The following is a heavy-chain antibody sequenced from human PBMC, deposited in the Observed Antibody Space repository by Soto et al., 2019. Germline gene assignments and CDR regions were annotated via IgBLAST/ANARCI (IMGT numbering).Heavy chain of an antibody. CDR3: ARHARLTEASAHIDY. Sequence: GESLQNSCKGSGESLTRYWIGWVRQMPGKDLEWMGIIYPGDSDTRYSPSFQGQVTISADKPISTAYLQWSSLKASDTARYYCARHARLTEASAHIDYWRLGAL. V-gene: IGHV5-51*01. CDR1: GESLTRYW. D-gene: IGHD3-9*01. J-gene: IGHJ4*02. CDR2: IYPGDSDT.